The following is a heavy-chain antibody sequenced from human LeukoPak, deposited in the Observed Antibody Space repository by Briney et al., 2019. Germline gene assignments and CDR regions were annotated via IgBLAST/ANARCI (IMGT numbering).Heavy chain of an antibody. CDR1: GGSFSGYY. D-gene: IGHD2/OR15-2a*01. V-gene: IGHV4-34*01. J-gene: IGHJ6*02. CDR2: INHSGST. CDR3: ARGPGNPNCYYYGMDV. Sequence: SETLSLTCAVYGGSFSGYYWSWIRQPPGKGLEWIGEINHSGSTNYNPSLKSRVTISVDTSKNQFSLKLSSVTAADTAVYYCARGPGNPNCYYYGMDVWGQGTTVTVSS.